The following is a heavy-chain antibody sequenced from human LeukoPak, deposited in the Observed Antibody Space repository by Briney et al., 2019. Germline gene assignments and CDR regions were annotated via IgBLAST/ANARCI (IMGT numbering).Heavy chain of an antibody. D-gene: IGHD2-15*01. CDR3: AKDRRYCSGYSCPYYFDY. CDR1: GVTFTSA. V-gene: IGHV3-23*01. Sequence: GGSLRLSCTASGVTFTSAMSWVRQAPGKGLEWVSAISGSGDNTYYADSVKGRFTISRDNSKNTLYLQMNSLRAEDTAVYYCAKDRRYCSGYSCPYYFDYWGQGTLVTVSS. J-gene: IGHJ4*02. CDR2: ISGSGDNT.